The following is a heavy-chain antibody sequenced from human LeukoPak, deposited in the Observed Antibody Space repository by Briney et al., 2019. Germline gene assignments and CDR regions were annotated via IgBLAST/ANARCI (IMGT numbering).Heavy chain of an antibody. CDR2: IYYSGST. J-gene: IGHJ4*02. D-gene: IGHD3-9*01. Sequence: GSLRLSCAASGFTFSDYYMSWIRQAPGKGLEWIGSIYYSGSTYYNPSLKSRVTISVDTSKNQFSLKLSSVTAADTAVYYCASHVLRYFDWLLSIDYWGQGTLVTVSS. V-gene: IGHV4-38-2*01. CDR3: ASHVLRYFDWLLSIDY. CDR1: GFTFSDYY.